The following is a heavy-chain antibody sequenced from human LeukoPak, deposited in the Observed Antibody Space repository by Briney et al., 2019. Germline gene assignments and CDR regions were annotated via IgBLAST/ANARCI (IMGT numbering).Heavy chain of an antibody. CDR2: IYYSGST. Sequence: PSETLSLTCTVSSGSISPYYWSWIRQPPGKGLEWIGYIYYSGSTNYNPPLKSRVTISVDTSKNQLSLKLNSVTAADTAVYYCARGPSYPSATYYYYYGMDVWGQGATVTVSS. V-gene: IGHV4-59*01. CDR3: ARGPSYPSATYYYYYGMDV. CDR1: SGSISPYY. D-gene: IGHD2-2*01. J-gene: IGHJ6*02.